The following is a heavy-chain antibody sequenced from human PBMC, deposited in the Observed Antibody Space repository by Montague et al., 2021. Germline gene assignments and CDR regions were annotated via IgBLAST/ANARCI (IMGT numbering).Heavy chain of an antibody. D-gene: IGHD5-24*01. V-gene: IGHV6-1*01. J-gene: IGHJ5*02. CDR1: RDSVSSNDAT. CDR2: TYYRSKWYN. CDR3: ARGWQKRFDP. Sequence: CAISRDSVSSNDATWNWVRQSPSRGLEWLGGTYYRSKWYNEYAISVKSRITVNPDTSKNQFSLLLNSVTPEDTAVYYCARGWQKRFDPWGQGTLVTVSS.